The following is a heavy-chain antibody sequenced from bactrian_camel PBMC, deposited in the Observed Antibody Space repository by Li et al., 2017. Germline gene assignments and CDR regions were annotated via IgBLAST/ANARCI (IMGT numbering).Heavy chain of an antibody. Sequence: HVQLVESGGGSVRAGGSVTLSCVASGIAHSVYCMYWYRQAAGKERETVAQMEPDGTPSYNNFVQGRFTISKDKAKNTLYLQMNDLKPDDSAMYYCATGQGYELRYSTGCYGVDSWGQGTQVTVS. CDR2: MEPDGTP. V-gene: IGHV3S53*01. CDR1: GIAHSVYC. J-gene: IGHJ7*01. D-gene: IGHD3*01.